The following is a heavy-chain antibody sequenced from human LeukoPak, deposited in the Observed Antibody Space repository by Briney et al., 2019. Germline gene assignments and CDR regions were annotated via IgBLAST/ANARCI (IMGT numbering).Heavy chain of an antibody. V-gene: IGHV4-39*01. D-gene: IGHD2-21*01. Sequence: SETLSLTCTVSGGSISSSSSYWGWIRQPPGKGLEWIGSIYYSGSTYYNPSLKSRVTISVDTSKNQFSLKLSSVTAADTAVYYCAGPAAYCGGDCYSSWFDPWGQGTLVTVSS. J-gene: IGHJ5*02. CDR1: GGSISSSSSY. CDR2: IYYSGST. CDR3: AGPAAYCGGDCYSSWFDP.